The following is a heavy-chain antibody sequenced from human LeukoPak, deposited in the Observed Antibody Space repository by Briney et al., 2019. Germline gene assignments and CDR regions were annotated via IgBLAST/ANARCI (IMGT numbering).Heavy chain of an antibody. CDR2: IRHDGSKK. Sequence: PGGSLRLSCAASGFTFSSDGMHWVRQRPGKGLEWVAFIRHDGSKKYYADSVKGRFTTSRDNSKNTLDLQMNSLRPEDTAVYYCAKSGDGYRFDYWGQGTLVTVSS. J-gene: IGHJ4*02. CDR1: GFTFSSDG. D-gene: IGHD5-24*01. V-gene: IGHV3-30*02. CDR3: AKSGDGYRFDY.